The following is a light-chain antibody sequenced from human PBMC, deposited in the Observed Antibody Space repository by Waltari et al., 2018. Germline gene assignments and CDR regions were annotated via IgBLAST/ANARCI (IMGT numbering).Light chain of an antibody. CDR2: GAS. V-gene: IGKV3-20*01. Sequence: EIVLTQSPGTLSLSPGERATLSCRASQSVSSSYLAWYQQKPGQATRLLIYGASSRATGIPNRFSGSGSGTDFTLTISRLEPEDFAVYDCQQYGSSPPYTFGQGTKLEIK. CDR3: QQYGSSPPYT. J-gene: IGKJ2*01. CDR1: QSVSSSY.